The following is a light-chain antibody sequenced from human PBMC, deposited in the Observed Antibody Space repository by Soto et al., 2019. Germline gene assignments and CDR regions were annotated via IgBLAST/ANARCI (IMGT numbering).Light chain of an antibody. J-gene: IGLJ1*01. CDR3: SSYTSDTTGV. CDR2: DVT. V-gene: IGLV2-14*03. Sequence: QSVLTQTASVSGSPGQSIAISCTGTSSDVGGYNYVSWYQQHPGKAPKLMIYDVTTRPSGVSNRFSGSKSGNTAALTISGLQAEDEADYYCSSYTSDTTGVFGTGTKVTVL. CDR1: SSDVGGYNY.